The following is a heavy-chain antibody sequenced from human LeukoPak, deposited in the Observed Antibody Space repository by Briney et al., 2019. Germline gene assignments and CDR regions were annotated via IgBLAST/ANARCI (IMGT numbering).Heavy chain of an antibody. D-gene: IGHD5-18*01. CDR2: IIPILGIA. CDR3: ARGLPEYYFDY. Sequence: SVKVSCKASGGTFSSYAISWVRQAPGQGLEWMGRIIPILGIANYAQKFQGRVTITADKSTSTAYMELSSLRSEDTAVYYCARGLPEYYFDYWGQGTLVTVSS. CDR1: GGTFSSYA. V-gene: IGHV1-69*04. J-gene: IGHJ4*02.